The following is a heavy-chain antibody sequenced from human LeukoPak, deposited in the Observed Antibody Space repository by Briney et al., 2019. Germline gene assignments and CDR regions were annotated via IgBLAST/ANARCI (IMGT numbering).Heavy chain of an antibody. J-gene: IGHJ5*02. D-gene: IGHD1-26*01. V-gene: IGHV4-39*07. Sequence: PSETLSLTCTVSGGSISSSSYYWGWIRQPPGKGLEWIGSIHYSGSTNYNPSLKSRVTISVDTSKNQFSLKLSSVTAADTAVYYCARSGSGSYYRSWFDPWGQGTLVTVSS. CDR2: IHYSGST. CDR3: ARSGSGSYYRSWFDP. CDR1: GGSISSSSYY.